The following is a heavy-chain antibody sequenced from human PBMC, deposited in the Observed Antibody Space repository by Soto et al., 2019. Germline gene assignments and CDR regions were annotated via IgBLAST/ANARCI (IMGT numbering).Heavy chain of an antibody. CDR2: VWFDGSHQ. CDR3: VTEDGLRSFDS. J-gene: IGHJ4*02. Sequence: QVQLVESGGGVVQPGRSLRLSCAASGFTYSAYGMHWVRQSPGKGLEWVAVVWFDGSHQYYGDSVKGRFTISRDNSRDTVHLQMSRLRVDDTAVYYCVTEDGLRSFDSWGQGTLVTVSP. CDR1: GFTYSAYG. D-gene: IGHD3-9*01. V-gene: IGHV3-33*01.